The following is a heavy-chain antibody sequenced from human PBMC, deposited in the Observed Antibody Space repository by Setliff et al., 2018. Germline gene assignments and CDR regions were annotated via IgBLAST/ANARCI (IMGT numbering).Heavy chain of an antibody. V-gene: IGHV7-4-1*02. Sequence: ASVKVSCKASGYTFTSNLINWVRQAPGQGLEWMGWINTNTGNPTYSQGFTGRFVFSLDPSVSTAYLQISSLKAEDAALYYCATGSLVAAGTGHWGQGTLVTVSS. J-gene: IGHJ4*02. CDR3: ATGSLVAAGTGH. CDR1: GYTFTSNL. CDR2: INTNTGNP. D-gene: IGHD6-13*01.